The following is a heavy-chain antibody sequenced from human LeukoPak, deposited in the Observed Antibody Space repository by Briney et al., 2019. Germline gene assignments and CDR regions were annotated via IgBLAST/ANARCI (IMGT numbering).Heavy chain of an antibody. CDR2: IHNSGTT. Sequence: PSETLSLTCAVSGGPFSGYFWSWIRQSSGKGLEWIGEIHNSGTTNYNPSLNSRVTISEDTSKNQFYLNLSSVTAADTAVYYCARLRCSSITCYPGVFYYYMDVWGKGATVTVSS. CDR3: ARLRCSSITCYPGVFYYYMDV. CDR1: GGPFSGYF. J-gene: IGHJ6*03. V-gene: IGHV4-34*01. D-gene: IGHD2-2*01.